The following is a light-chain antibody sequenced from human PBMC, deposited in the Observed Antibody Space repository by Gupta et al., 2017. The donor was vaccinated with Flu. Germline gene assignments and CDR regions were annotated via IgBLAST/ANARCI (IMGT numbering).Light chain of an antibody. J-gene: IGKJ1*01. Sequence: DDVMTQSPLSLSVTLGQPASISCRSSQSLVYSDGDSYVSWFHQRPGQSPRRLIYKASNRDSGVPDRISGSGSGTDFTLKISRVEAEDVGVYYCMQSTRWPWTFGQGTKVEIK. CDR1: QSLVYSDGDSY. CDR3: MQSTRWPWT. V-gene: IGKV2-30*01. CDR2: KAS.